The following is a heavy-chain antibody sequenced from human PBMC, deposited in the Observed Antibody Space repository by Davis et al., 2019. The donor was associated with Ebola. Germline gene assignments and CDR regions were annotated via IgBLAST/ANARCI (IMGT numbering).Heavy chain of an antibody. CDR1: GFTFSSYA. CDR3: AKEWEILRYFDWLWDV. CDR2: ISYDGSNK. V-gene: IGHV3-30-3*01. D-gene: IGHD3-9*01. Sequence: GGSLRLSCAASGFTFSSYAMHWVRQAPGKGLEWVAVISYDGSNKYYADSVKGRFTISRDNSKNTLYLQMNSLRAEDTAVYYCAKEWEILRYFDWLWDVWGQGTTVTVSS. J-gene: IGHJ6*02.